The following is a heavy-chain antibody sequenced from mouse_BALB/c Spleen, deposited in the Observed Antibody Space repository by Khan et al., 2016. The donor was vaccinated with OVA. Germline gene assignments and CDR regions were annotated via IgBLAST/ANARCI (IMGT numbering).Heavy chain of an antibody. CDR2: IWSGGST. CDR1: GFSLINYG. Sequence: QVQLKQSGPGLVQPSQSLSITCTVSGFSLINYGVHWVRQSPGKGLEWLGVIWSGGSTDYNAAFISRLSTSKDNSKSQVFFKMNSLKADDTARYFCARKGGSSYGNFAWFAFWGQGTLVTVSA. CDR3: ARKGGSSYGNFAWFAF. J-gene: IGHJ3*01. D-gene: IGHD2-10*02. V-gene: IGHV2-4-1*01.